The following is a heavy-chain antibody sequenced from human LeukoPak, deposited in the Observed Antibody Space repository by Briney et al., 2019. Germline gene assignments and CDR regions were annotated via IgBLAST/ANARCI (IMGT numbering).Heavy chain of an antibody. CDR1: GFTFDDYA. J-gene: IGHJ4*02. CDR2: ISWNSGSI. V-gene: IGHV3-9*03. D-gene: IGHD3-10*01. Sequence: GGSLRLSCAASGFTFDDYAMHWVRQAPGKGLEWVSGISWNSGSIGYADSVKGRFTISRDNAKNSLYLQMNSLRAEDMALYYCAKDTSATPVTYFDYWGQGTLVTVSS. CDR3: AKDTSATPVTYFDY.